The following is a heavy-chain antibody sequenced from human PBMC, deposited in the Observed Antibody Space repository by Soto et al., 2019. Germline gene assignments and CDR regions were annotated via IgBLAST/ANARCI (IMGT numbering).Heavy chain of an antibody. J-gene: IGHJ4*02. CDR3: ARFFDS. CDR1: GGSFSDYY. V-gene: IGHV4-34*01. Sequence: SETLSLTCAVYGGSFSDYYWNWIRQPPGKGLEWIGEINHSGSTNYNPSLKSRVTISVDTSKNQCSLNLRSVTAADTAVYYCARFFDSWGQGTLVTVSS. CDR2: INHSGST.